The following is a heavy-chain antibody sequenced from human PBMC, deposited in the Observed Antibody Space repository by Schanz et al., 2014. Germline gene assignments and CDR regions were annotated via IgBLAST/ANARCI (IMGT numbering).Heavy chain of an antibody. Sequence: EVQLVESGGGLAQPGGSLRLSCAASGITFSGYSMNWVRQAPGKGLEWVSYISGSSSTKYYADSVKGRFTISRDNGKKSLYLQMNSLRAEDTAVYYCARDTAQSCIGPSCFEYFQHWGQGALVTVSS. CDR3: ARDTAQSCIGPSCFEYFQH. CDR2: ISGSSSTK. V-gene: IGHV3-48*01. CDR1: GITFSGYS. D-gene: IGHD2-2*01. J-gene: IGHJ1*01.